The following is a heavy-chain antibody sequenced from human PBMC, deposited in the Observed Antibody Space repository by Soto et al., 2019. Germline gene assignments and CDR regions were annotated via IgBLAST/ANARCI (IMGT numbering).Heavy chain of an antibody. D-gene: IGHD3-3*01. CDR2: IYYSGST. J-gene: IGHJ4*02. CDR1: GGSINSGGYY. Sequence: PSETLSLTCTVSGGSINSGGYYWSWIRQHPGKGLEWIGYIYYSGSTYYNPSLKSRVTISVDTSKNQFSLKLTSVTAADTAVYLCARDQTIFGIITVFDYWGQGTLVTVS. V-gene: IGHV4-31*03. CDR3: ARDQTIFGIITVFDY.